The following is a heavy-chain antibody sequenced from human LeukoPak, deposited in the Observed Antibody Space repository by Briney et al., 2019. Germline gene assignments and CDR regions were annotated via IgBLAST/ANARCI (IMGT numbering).Heavy chain of an antibody. CDR1: GYSINSGFY. CDR2: IYHSATT. J-gene: IGHJ4*02. D-gene: IGHD3-22*01. V-gene: IGHV4-38-2*02. CDR3: ARTPQEYYYDIYFDS. Sequence: PSETLSLTCTVSGYSINSGFYWGWLRQPPGKGLEWIGNIYHSATTHYNSSLKSRVTISVDTSKNQLSLKLSSVTAADTAVYYCARTPQEYYYDIYFDSWGQGTLVTVSS.